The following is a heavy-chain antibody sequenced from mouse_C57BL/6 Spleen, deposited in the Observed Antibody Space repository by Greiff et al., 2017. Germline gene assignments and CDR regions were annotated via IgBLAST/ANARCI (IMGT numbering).Heavy chain of an antibody. V-gene: IGHV5-6*01. D-gene: IGHD1-1*01. CDR3: ARHQGITTVVASYYLAY. CDR2: ISSGGSDT. J-gene: IGHJ2*01. Sequence: EVQGVESGGDLVKPGGSLKLSCAASGFTFSSYGMSWVRQTPDKRLEWVATISSGGSDTYYPDSVKGPFTISRDNAKNTLYLQMSSLKAEDTAMCYCARHQGITTVVASYYLAYWGQGTTLTVSS. CDR1: GFTFSSYG.